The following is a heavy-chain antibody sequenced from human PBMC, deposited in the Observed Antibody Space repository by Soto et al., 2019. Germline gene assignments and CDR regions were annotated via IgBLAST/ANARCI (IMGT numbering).Heavy chain of an antibody. V-gene: IGHV3-23*01. CDR1: GFTFSSYA. CDR3: AKDAYYDILTGPNWFDP. Sequence: EVQLLESGGGLVQPGGSLRLSCAASGFTFSSYAMSWVRQAPGKGLEWVSAISGSGGSTYYADAVKGRFTISRDNSKNTLYLQMNSLRAEDTAVYYCAKDAYYDILTGPNWFDPWGQGTLVTVSS. D-gene: IGHD3-9*01. J-gene: IGHJ5*02. CDR2: ISGSGGST.